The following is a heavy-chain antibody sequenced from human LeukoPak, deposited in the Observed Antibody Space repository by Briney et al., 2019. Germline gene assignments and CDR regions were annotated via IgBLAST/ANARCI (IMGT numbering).Heavy chain of an antibody. CDR2: FDPEDGET. V-gene: IGHV1-24*01. CDR1: GYTLTELS. CDR3: ATLADSGSYPLDY. D-gene: IGHD1-26*01. J-gene: IGHJ4*02. Sequence: ASVEVSCKVSGYTLTELSMHWVRQAPGKGLGWMGGFDPEDGETIYAQKFQGRVTMTEDTSTDTAYMELSSLRSEDTAVYYCATLADSGSYPLDYWGQGTLVTVSS.